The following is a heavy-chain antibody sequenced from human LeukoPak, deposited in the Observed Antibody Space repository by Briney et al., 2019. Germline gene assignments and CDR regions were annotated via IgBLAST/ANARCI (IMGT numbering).Heavy chain of an antibody. CDR2: ISGSGSTT. D-gene: IGHD5-18*01. CDR1: GFPFSSYA. V-gene: IGHV3-23*01. CDR3: AKALSGYIYGPDV. Sequence: PGGSLRLSCAASGFPFSSYAMTWVRQAPGKGLEWVSTISGSGSTTYYADSVRGRFSISRDNYRNLLFLQMNSLRAEDTALYYCAKALSGYIYGPDVWSQGTLVSVSS. J-gene: IGHJ4*02.